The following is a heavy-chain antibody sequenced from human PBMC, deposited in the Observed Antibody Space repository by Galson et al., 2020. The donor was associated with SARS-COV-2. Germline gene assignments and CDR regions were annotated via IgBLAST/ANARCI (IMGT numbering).Heavy chain of an antibody. D-gene: IGHD3-9*01. V-gene: IGHV3-11*05. CDR2: ISGTSTYT. J-gene: IGHJ6*02. CDR1: GFRFSDYY. Sequence: GESLKISCEASGFRFSDYYMSWIRRAPGKGLEWVSFISGTSTYTNYADSMKGRFTIFRDNARNSLYLQINRLRAEDTAVYYCAREVLTGSFATGMDVWGRGTTVTVSS. CDR3: AREVLTGSFATGMDV.